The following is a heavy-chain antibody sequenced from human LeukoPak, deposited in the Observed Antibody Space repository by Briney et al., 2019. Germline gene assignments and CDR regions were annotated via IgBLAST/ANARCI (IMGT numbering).Heavy chain of an antibody. D-gene: IGHD5-24*01. Sequence: PSETLSLTCTVSGGSISSSSYYWGWNRQPPGKGLEWIGSIYYSGSTYYNPSLKSRVTISVDTSKNQFSLKLSSVTAADTAVYYCARVSEMATAYFDYWGQGTLVTVSS. CDR3: ARVSEMATAYFDY. CDR2: IYYSGST. J-gene: IGHJ4*02. CDR1: GGSISSSSYY. V-gene: IGHV4-39*07.